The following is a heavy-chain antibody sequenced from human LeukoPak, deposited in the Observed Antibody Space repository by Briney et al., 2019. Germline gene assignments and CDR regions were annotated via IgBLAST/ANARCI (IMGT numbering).Heavy chain of an antibody. Sequence: GGSLRLSCAASGFTFSSYAMSWVRQAPGKGLEWVSAISGSGGSTYYADSVKGRFTISRDNSKNTLYLQMNSLRAEDTAVYYCAKDLDYYDSSGYFDYWGQGTLVTVSS. CDR3: AKDLDYYDSSGYFDY. D-gene: IGHD3-22*01. J-gene: IGHJ4*02. V-gene: IGHV3-23*01. CDR1: GFTFSSYA. CDR2: ISGSGGST.